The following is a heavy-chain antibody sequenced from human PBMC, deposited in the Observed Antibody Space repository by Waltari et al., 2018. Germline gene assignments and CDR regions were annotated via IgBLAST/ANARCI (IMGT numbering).Heavy chain of an antibody. D-gene: IGHD3-22*01. Sequence: EVQLLESGGGLVQPGGSLRLSCAASGFTFSDFWMHWVRQAPGGGLVWLSRVNGDGGSTTYADSVKGRFTVSRDNARKTMFLQMTSLRAEDTAVYYCARDEDNYYDSSGYIKHWGQGALVTVSS. J-gene: IGHJ4*02. CDR3: ARDEDNYYDSSGYIKH. CDR2: VNGDGGST. V-gene: IGHV3-74*01. CDR1: GFTFSDFW.